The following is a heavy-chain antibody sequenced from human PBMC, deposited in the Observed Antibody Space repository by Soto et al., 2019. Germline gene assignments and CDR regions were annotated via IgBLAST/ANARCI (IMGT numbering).Heavy chain of an antibody. V-gene: IGHV4-30-2*01. CDR2: IYHSGST. J-gene: IGHJ1*01. CDR1: GGSISSGGYS. Sequence: SETLCLTCAVAGGSISSGGYSWSWIRQPPGKGLEWIGYIYHSGSTYYNPSLKSRVTISVDRSKNQFSLKLSSVTAADTAVYYCASYSGSYAGAFQHWGQGTLVTVSS. CDR3: ASYSGSYAGAFQH. D-gene: IGHD1-26*01.